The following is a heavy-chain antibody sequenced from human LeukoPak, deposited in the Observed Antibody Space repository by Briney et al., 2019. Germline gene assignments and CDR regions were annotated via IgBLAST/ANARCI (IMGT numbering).Heavy chain of an antibody. CDR3: ARAAYYGSGSYYLFDY. V-gene: IGHV1-2*02. CDR1: GYTFTGYY. CDR2: INPNSGGT. D-gene: IGHD3-10*01. Sequence: ASVKVSCKASGYTFTGYYMHWVRQAPGQGLEWMGWINPNSGGTNYAQKSQGRVTMTRDTSISTAYMVLSRLRSDDTAVYYCARAAYYGSGSYYLFDYWGQGTLVTVSS. J-gene: IGHJ4*02.